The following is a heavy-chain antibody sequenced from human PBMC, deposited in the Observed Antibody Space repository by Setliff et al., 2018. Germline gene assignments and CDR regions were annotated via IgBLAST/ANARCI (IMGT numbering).Heavy chain of an antibody. CDR3: ARLALTGYDSSGYYYALEYYYYMDV. CDR1: GFTFKSYT. CDR2: ITSSGTR. J-gene: IGHJ6*03. D-gene: IGHD3-22*01. Sequence: GGSLRLSCAASGFTFKSYTINWVRQAPGKGLEWVSYITSSGTRYYADSVKGRFTISRDNANQSLYLQMNSLRAEDTAVYYCARLALTGYDSSGYYYALEYYYYMDVWGKGTTVTVSS. V-gene: IGHV3-48*01.